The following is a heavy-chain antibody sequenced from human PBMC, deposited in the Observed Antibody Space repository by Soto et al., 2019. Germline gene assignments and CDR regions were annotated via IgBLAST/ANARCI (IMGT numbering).Heavy chain of an antibody. V-gene: IGHV3-30-3*01. Sequence: VQLVESGGGVVQPGRSLRLSCAASGFTFSSYAMHWVRQAPGKGLEWVAVISYDGSNKYYADSVKGRFTISRDNSKNTLYLQMNSLRAEDTAVYYCARGVVAAIDGGMDVWGQGTTVTVSS. D-gene: IGHD2-15*01. CDR1: GFTFSSYA. CDR3: ARGVVAAIDGGMDV. J-gene: IGHJ6*02. CDR2: ISYDGSNK.